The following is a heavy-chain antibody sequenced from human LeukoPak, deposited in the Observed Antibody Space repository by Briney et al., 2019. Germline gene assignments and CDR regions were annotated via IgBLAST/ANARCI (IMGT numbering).Heavy chain of an antibody. Sequence: GASVKVSCKASGGTFSSYAISWVRQAPGQGLEWMGRIIPILGIANYAQKFQGRVTITADKSTSTAYMELRSLRSDDTAVYYCAREVGDGYNCDWGQGTLVTVSS. CDR2: IIPILGIA. CDR3: AREVGDGYNCD. V-gene: IGHV1-69*04. D-gene: IGHD5-12*01. J-gene: IGHJ4*02. CDR1: GGTFSSYA.